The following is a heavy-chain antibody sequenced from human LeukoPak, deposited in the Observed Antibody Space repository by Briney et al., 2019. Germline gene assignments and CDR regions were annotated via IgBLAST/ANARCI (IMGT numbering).Heavy chain of an antibody. J-gene: IGHJ4*02. CDR1: GGSISSYY. V-gene: IGHV4-59*01. Sequence: PSETLSLTCTVSGGSISSYYWSWIRQPPGKGLEWIGYIYYSGSTNYNPSLKSRVTISVDTSKNQFSLKLSSVTAADTAVYYCASSKGIAARALNYWGQGTLVTVSS. CDR2: IYYSGST. D-gene: IGHD6-6*01. CDR3: ASSKGIAARALNY.